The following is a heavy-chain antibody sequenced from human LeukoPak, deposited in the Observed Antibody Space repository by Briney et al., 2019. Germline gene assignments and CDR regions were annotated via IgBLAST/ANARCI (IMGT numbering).Heavy chain of an antibody. CDR2: IKQDGSEK. J-gene: IGHJ4*02. CDR3: ARVSPLRYFDWFGTYYSGYYFDY. V-gene: IGHV3-7*01. CDR1: GFTFSSYW. D-gene: IGHD3-9*01. Sequence: GGSLRLSCVASGFTFSSYWMSWVRQAPGKGLEWVANIKQDGSEKYYVDSVKGRFTISRDNAKNSLYLQMNSLRAEDTAVYYCARVSPLRYFDWFGTYYSGYYFDYWGQGTLVTVSS.